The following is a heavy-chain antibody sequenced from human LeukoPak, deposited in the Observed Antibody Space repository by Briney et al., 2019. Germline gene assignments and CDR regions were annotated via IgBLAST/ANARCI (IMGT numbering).Heavy chain of an antibody. D-gene: IGHD5-24*01. CDR1: GYTFTIYD. CDR3: ARGRRWLQFYY. Sequence: ASVTVSFKGSGYTFTIYDINWVRQAPGQGMEWMGWMNPNSGNTGYAQKFQGRVTMTRNTSISTAYMELSSLRSEDTAVYYCARGRRWLQFYYWGQGTLVTVSS. CDR2: MNPNSGNT. V-gene: IGHV1-8*01. J-gene: IGHJ4*02.